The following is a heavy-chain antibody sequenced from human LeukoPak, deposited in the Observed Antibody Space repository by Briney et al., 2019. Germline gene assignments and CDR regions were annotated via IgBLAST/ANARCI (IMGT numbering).Heavy chain of an antibody. CDR3: ARGNPSETYYYYYYMDV. J-gene: IGHJ6*03. CDR2: IYYSGST. Sequence: SETLSLTCTVSGGSISSYYWSWIRQPPGKGLVWIVYIYYSGSTNYNPSLKSRVTISVDTSKNQFSLKLSSVTGADTAVYYCARGNPSETYYYYYYMDVWGKGTTVTVSS. V-gene: IGHV4-59*12. CDR1: GGSISSYY.